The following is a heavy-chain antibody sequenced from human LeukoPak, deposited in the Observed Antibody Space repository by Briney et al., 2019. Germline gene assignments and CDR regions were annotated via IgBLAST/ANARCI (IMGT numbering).Heavy chain of an antibody. CDR3: ASSKGDGYNYSVFDI. CDR2: IFYSGST. J-gene: IGHJ3*02. D-gene: IGHD5-24*01. Sequence: SETLSLTCTVSGDSISYFYWGWIRQPPGKGLEWIGYIFYSGSTNYNPSLKSRVTISVDTSKNQFSLKLSSVTAADTAVYYCASSKGDGYNYSVFDIWGQGTMVTVSS. CDR1: GDSISYFY. V-gene: IGHV4-59*01.